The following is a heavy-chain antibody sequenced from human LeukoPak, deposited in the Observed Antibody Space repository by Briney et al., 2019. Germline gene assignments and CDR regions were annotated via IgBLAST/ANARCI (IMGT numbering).Heavy chain of an antibody. CDR3: ARELGQWLVQDWYFDL. Sequence: PGGSLRLSCAASGFTFSSYAMHWVRQPPGKGLEWVVVISYDGSNKYYADPVKGRFTISRDNSKNTLYLQMNSLRAEDTAVYYCARELGQWLVQDWYFDLWGRGTLVTVSS. J-gene: IGHJ2*01. V-gene: IGHV3-30*04. CDR1: GFTFSSYA. D-gene: IGHD6-19*01. CDR2: ISYDGSNK.